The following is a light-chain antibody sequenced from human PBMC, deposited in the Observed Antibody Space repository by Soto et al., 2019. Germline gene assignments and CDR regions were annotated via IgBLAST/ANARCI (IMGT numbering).Light chain of an antibody. V-gene: IGKV3-20*01. CDR1: QSVGSN. CDR3: QQYGSSIT. Sequence: EIVLTQSTATLSLSPGERATLTCRASQSVGSNLAWYLQKPGQAPRLLIYGASSRATGIPDRFSGSGSGTDFTLTISRLEPEDFAVYYCQQYGSSITFGQGTRLEIK. J-gene: IGKJ5*01. CDR2: GAS.